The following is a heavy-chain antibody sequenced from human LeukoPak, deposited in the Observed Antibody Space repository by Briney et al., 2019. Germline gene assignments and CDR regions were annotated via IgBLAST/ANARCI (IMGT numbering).Heavy chain of an antibody. CDR2: IYYSGST. D-gene: IGHD6-13*01. CDR1: GGSISSGDYY. Sequence: PSQTLSLTCTVSGGSISSGDYYWSWIRQPPGKGLKWIGYIYYSGSTYYNPSLKSRVTISVDTSKNQFSLKLSSVTAADTAVYYYAREAAGTGVDYWGQGTLVTVSS. J-gene: IGHJ4*02. V-gene: IGHV4-30-4*01. CDR3: AREAAGTGVDY.